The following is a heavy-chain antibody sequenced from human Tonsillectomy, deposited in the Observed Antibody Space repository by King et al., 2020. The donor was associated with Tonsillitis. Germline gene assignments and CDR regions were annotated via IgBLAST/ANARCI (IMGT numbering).Heavy chain of an antibody. D-gene: IGHD2-15*01. J-gene: IGHJ4*02. CDR1: GFTFSDYY. CDR3: ARDCNGGSCYDY. CDR2: ISSSGTTI. V-gene: IGHV3-11*01. Sequence: VQLVESGGGLVKPGGSLRLSCAASGFTFSDYYMTWIRQAPGKGLEWISYISSSGTTIYYADSVKGRFAMSRDNAKNSLYLEMNSLIAEDTAVYYCARDCNGGSCYDYWGQGTLVTVSS.